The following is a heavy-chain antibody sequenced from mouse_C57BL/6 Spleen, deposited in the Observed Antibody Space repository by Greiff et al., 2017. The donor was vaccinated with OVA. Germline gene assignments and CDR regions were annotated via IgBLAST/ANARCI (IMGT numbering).Heavy chain of an antibody. V-gene: IGHV1-53*01. D-gene: IGHD2-4*01. CDR3: ARASCDYDLSWFAY. CDR2: INPSNGGT. CDR1: GYTFTSYW. Sequence: QVQLQQPGTELVKPGASVKLSCKASGYTFTSYWMHWVKQRPGQGLEWIGNINPSNGGTNYNEKFKSKATLTVDKSSSTAYMQLSSLTSEDSAVYYGARASCDYDLSWFAYWGQGTLVTVSA. J-gene: IGHJ3*01.